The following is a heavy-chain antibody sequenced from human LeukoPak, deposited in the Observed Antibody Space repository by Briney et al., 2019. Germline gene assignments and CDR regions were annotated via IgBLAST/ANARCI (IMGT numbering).Heavy chain of an antibody. J-gene: IGHJ4*02. Sequence: GGSLRLSCAASGFTFSSYWMSWVRQAPGKGLEWVANIKQDGTEKYYVDSVKGRFTISRDNARNSLELQMNSLRVEDTAVYYCAKVAKYYYGSETYYFFEQWGQGTPVTASS. CDR3: AKVAKYYYGSETYYFFEQ. D-gene: IGHD3-10*01. CDR1: GFTFSSYW. CDR2: IKQDGTEK. V-gene: IGHV3-7*01.